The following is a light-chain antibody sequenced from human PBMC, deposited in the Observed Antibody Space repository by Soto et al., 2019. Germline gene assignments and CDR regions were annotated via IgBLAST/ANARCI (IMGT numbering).Light chain of an antibody. CDR3: QQYNSYSPVT. J-gene: IGKJ4*01. CDR2: DAS. Sequence: DIQMTQSPSTLSASVGERVTITCRASQSISSWLAWYQQKPGKAPKLLIYDASSLESGVPSRFSGSGSGTEFTLTISSLQPDDFATYYCQQYNSYSPVTFGGGTK. CDR1: QSISSW. V-gene: IGKV1-5*01.